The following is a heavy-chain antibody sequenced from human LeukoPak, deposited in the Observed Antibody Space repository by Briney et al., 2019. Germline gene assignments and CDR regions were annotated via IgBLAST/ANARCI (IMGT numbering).Heavy chain of an antibody. D-gene: IGHD2-21*02. CDR3: ARRAYCGGDCYYSDAFDI. V-gene: IGHV3-21*01. CDR2: ISSSSSYI. Sequence: PGGSLRLSCAASGFTFSSYSRNWVRQAPGKGLEWVSSISSSSSYIYYADSVKGRFTISRDNAKNSLYLQMNSLRAEDTAVYYCARRAYCGGDCYYSDAFDIWGQGTMVTVSS. CDR1: GFTFSSYS. J-gene: IGHJ3*02.